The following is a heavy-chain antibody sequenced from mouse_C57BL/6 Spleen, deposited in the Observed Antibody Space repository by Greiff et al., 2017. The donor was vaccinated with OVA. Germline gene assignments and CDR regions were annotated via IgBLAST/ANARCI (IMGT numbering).Heavy chain of an antibody. CDR3: ARRGYYGSSSYYYAMDY. J-gene: IGHJ4*01. D-gene: IGHD1-1*01. CDR1: GFTFSDYG. Sequence: DVQLVESGGGLVKPGGSLKLSCAASGFTFSDYGMHWVRQAPEKGLEWVAYISSGSSTIYYADTVKGRFTISRDNAKNTLFLQMTSLRSEDTAMYYCARRGYYGSSSYYYAMDYWGQGTSVTVSS. V-gene: IGHV5-17*01. CDR2: ISSGSSTI.